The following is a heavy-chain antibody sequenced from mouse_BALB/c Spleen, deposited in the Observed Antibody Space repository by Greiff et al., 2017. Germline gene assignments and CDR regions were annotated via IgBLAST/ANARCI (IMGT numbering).Heavy chain of an antibody. Sequence: EVQGVESGGGLVQPGGSRKLSCAASGFTFSDYVMAWVRQAPGKGPEWVAFISNLAYSIYYADTVTGRITISRDNAKNTLYLEMSSLRSEDTAMYYCARDGGYAMDYWGQGTSVTVSS. V-gene: IGHV5-15*02. CDR2: ISNLAYSI. CDR3: ARDGGYAMDY. CDR1: GFTFSDYV. J-gene: IGHJ4*01.